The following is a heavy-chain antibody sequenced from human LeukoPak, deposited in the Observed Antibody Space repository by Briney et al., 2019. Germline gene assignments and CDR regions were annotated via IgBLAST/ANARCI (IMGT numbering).Heavy chain of an antibody. D-gene: IGHD5-18*01. CDR3: SRGSGISYGGIDY. Sequence: ASVKVSCKASGYTFTGYYLHWVRQAPGQGLEWMGWIHPKSGDTKYAQKFLGRVTLTRDTSTTIVYMELKWLTSDDTAVYYCSRGSGISYGGIDYWGRGTLVTVSS. J-gene: IGHJ4*02. CDR2: IHPKSGDT. V-gene: IGHV1-2*02. CDR1: GYTFTGYY.